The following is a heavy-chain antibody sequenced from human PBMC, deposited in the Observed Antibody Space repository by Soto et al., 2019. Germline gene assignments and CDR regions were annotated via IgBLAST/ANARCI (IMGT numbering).Heavy chain of an antibody. J-gene: IGHJ6*02. V-gene: IGHV1-69*13. CDR1: GGTFSSYA. D-gene: IGHD2-2*01. Sequence: SVKVSCKASGGTFSSYAISWVRQAPGQGLEWMGGIIPIFGTANYAQKFQGRVTITADESTSTAYMELSSLRSEDTAVYYCAREREIVVVPAAIRYGLDVWGQGTTVTVSS. CDR2: IIPIFGTA. CDR3: AREREIVVVPAAIRYGLDV.